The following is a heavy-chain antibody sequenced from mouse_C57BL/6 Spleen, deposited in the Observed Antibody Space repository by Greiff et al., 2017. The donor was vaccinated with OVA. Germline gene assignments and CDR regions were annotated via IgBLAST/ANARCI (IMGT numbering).Heavy chain of an antibody. J-gene: IGHJ1*03. D-gene: IGHD2-3*01. CDR2: IYPGSGST. CDR3: AREGYDGYYGNWYFDV. V-gene: IGHV1-55*01. Sequence: QVQLQQPGAELVKPGASVKMSCKASGYTFTSYWITWVKQRPGQGLEWIGDIYPGSGSTNYNEKFKSKATLTVDTSSSTAYMQLSSLTSEDSAVYYCAREGYDGYYGNWYFDVWGTGTTVTVSS. CDR1: GYTFTSYW.